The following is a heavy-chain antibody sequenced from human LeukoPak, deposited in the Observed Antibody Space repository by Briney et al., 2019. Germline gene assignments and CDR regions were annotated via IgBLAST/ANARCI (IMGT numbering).Heavy chain of an antibody. D-gene: IGHD6-13*01. CDR1: GFIFSDFS. Sequence: GGSLRLSCAVSGFIFSDFSMSWVRQAPGKGLEWVAKMDENGREIFYVDSVKGRFTISRDNAKKSVYLQMNSLRAEDTAVYYCAKDRYSIWYLTIDYWGQGTLVTVSS. V-gene: IGHV3-7*03. J-gene: IGHJ4*02. CDR3: AKDRYSIWYLTIDY. CDR2: MDENGREI.